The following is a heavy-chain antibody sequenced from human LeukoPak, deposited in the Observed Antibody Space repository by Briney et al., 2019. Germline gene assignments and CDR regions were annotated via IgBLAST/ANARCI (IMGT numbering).Heavy chain of an antibody. CDR3: ARPEPERSSWFDP. D-gene: IGHD1-1*01. V-gene: IGHV4-34*01. CDR1: GGSLSGYY. CDR2: INYSGST. Sequence: SETLSLTCGVYGGSLSGYYWSWIRQPPGKGLEWLAEINYSGSTTYNPSLKSRVTISIDTSKNQFSLKLRSVTAADTAMYYCARPEPERSSWFDPWGQGTLVTVSS. J-gene: IGHJ5*02.